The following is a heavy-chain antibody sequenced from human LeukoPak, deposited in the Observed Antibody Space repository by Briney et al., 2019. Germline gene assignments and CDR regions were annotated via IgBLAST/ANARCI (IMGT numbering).Heavy chain of an antibody. V-gene: IGHV3-21*01. CDR1: GFTLSSYS. Sequence: GGSLRLSCAASGFTLSSYSMNWVRQAPGKGLERVSSISSSSSHIYYADSVKGRFTISRDNAKNSLYLQMNSLRAEDTAVYYCARGEAAAPKDYWGQGTLVTVSS. CDR2: ISSSSSHI. J-gene: IGHJ4*02. CDR3: ARGEAAAPKDY. D-gene: IGHD6-13*01.